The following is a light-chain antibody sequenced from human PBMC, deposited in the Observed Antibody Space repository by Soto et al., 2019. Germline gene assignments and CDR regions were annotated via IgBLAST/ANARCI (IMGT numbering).Light chain of an antibody. J-gene: IGKJ4*01. CDR1: QGISSY. V-gene: IGKV1-9*01. CDR3: QQLNSYPVT. Sequence: DIQLTQSPSFLSASEGDRVTITCRASQGISSYLAWYQQKPGKAPKLLIYAASTLQSGVPSRFSGSGSGTEFTLTISSLQPEDFATYYCQQLNSYPVTFGGGTKVEIK. CDR2: AAS.